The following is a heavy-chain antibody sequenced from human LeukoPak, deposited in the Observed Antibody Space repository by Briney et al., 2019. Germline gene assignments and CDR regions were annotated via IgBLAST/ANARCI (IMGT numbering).Heavy chain of an antibody. Sequence: HPGGSLRLSCAASGFTFSSYAMSWVRQAPGKGLEWVSAISGSGGSTYYADSVKGRFTISRDNSKNTLYLQMNSLRAEDTAVYYCAKDELVLGYYDFWSGYSHFDYWGQGTLVTVSS. J-gene: IGHJ4*02. CDR2: ISGSGGST. CDR3: AKDELVLGYYDFWSGYSHFDY. CDR1: GFTFSSYA. V-gene: IGHV3-23*01. D-gene: IGHD3-3*01.